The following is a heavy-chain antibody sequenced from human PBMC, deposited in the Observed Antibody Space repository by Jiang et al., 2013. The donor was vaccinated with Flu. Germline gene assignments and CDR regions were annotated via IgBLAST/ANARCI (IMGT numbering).Heavy chain of an antibody. D-gene: IGHD6-19*01. CDR1: GGSISSGNFY. V-gene: IGHV4-61*02. CDR2: LYSSGRT. Sequence: GPGLVKPSQTVSLTCTVSGGSISSGNFYWSWIRQPAGKGLEWIGRLYSSGRTNYNPSLKSRVTISLDASRNQVSLSLSSVTAADTAVYFCARGHDSGWSDFDYWGRGTLLTVSS. CDR3: ARGHDSGWSDFDY. J-gene: IGHJ4*02.